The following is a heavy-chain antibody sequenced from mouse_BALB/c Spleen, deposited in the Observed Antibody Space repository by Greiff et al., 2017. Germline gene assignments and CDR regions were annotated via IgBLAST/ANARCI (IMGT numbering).Heavy chain of an antibody. CDR3: ARKAITTAFDY. D-gene: IGHD1-2*01. CDR2: ISYSGST. V-gene: IGHV3-2*02. CDR1: GYSITSDYA. J-gene: IGHJ2*01. Sequence: EVQLQESGPGLVKPSQSLSLTCTVTGYSITSDYAWNWIRQFPGNKLEWMGYISYSGSTSYNPSLKSRISITRDTSKNQFFLQLNSVTTEDTATYYCARKAITTAFDYWGQGTTLTVSS.